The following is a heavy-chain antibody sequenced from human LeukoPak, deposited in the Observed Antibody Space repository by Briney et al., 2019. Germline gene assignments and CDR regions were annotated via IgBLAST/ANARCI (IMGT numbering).Heavy chain of an antibody. CDR3: AREEEEYCSSTSCYPVGRFDY. CDR1: GFTFSSYW. D-gene: IGHD2-2*01. CDR2: INSDGSST. J-gene: IGHJ4*02. V-gene: IGHV3-74*01. Sequence: GGSLRLSCAASGFTFSSYWMHWVRQAPGKGLVWVSRINSDGSSTSYADSVKGRFTISRDNAKNTLYLQMNSLRAEDTAVYYCAREEEEYCSSTSCYPVGRFDYWGQGTLVTASS.